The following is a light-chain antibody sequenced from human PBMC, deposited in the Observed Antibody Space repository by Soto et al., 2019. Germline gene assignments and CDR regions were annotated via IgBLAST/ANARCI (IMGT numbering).Light chain of an antibody. CDR1: SSDVGGYNY. V-gene: IGLV2-14*01. Sequence: QPVLTQPASVSGSPGQSITITCTGSSSDVGGYNYVSWYQQHPGKAPKLMIYEVSNRPSGVSNRFSGSKSGSTASLTISGLQAEDEADYYCTSYTNIASLDVFGTGTKVTVL. CDR3: TSYTNIASLDV. CDR2: EVS. J-gene: IGLJ1*01.